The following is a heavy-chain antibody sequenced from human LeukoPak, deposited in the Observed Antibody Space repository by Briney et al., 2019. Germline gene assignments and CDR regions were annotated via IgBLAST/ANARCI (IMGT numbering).Heavy chain of an antibody. V-gene: IGHV4-59*01. CDR3: ARGRNPAMVDY. CDR2: IYYSGST. Sequence: KSSETLSLTCTVSNGSISSFYWNWIRQPPGKGLEWVGYIYYSGSTSYNPSLQSRVTISVDTSKTQFSLKMSSVTAADTAVYYCARGRNPAMVDYWGQGTLVTVSS. J-gene: IGHJ4*02. D-gene: IGHD5-18*01. CDR1: NGSISSFY.